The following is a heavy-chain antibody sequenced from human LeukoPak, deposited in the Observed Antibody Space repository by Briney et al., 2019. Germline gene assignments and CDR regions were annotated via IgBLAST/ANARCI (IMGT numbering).Heavy chain of an antibody. J-gene: IGHJ4*02. CDR1: GFTFSTYA. D-gene: IGHD1-14*01. Sequence: GGSLRLSCAASGFTFSTYAMSWVRQAPGKGLEWISIISSGGDTYYADSVKGRFTISRDNAKNTLYLQMYSLRADDTAVYYCTRAQPTQWANDYWGQGTLVTVSS. CDR3: TRAQPTQWANDY. CDR2: ISSGGDT. V-gene: IGHV3-23*01.